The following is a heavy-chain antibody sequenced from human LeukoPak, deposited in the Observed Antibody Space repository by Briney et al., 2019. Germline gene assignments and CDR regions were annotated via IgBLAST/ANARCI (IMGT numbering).Heavy chain of an antibody. V-gene: IGHV3-11*01. CDR2: ISSSGSTK. CDR1: GFTFSDYY. J-gene: IGHJ5*02. D-gene: IGHD3-22*01. Sequence: GGSLRLSCAASGFTFSDYYINWIRQAPGKGLEWVSYISSSGSTKYYADSVKGRFTISRDNAKNTLYLQMNSLRAEDTAVYYCAKFGLRSYYYDSSGPMAGDWFDPWGQGTLVTVSS. CDR3: AKFGLRSYYYDSSGPMAGDWFDP.